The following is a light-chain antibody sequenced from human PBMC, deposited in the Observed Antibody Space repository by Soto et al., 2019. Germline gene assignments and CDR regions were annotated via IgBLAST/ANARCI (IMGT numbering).Light chain of an antibody. V-gene: IGLV1-40*01. J-gene: IGLJ1*01. Sequence: HSVLTQPPSVSGAPGQRVAISCTGSSSNIGAHYDVHWYQQLPGTAPKLLIYGNSNRPSGVPDRFSGSKSGTSASLAITGLQAEDEADYYCQSYDSSLSGYVFGTGTKLTVL. CDR1: SSNIGAHYD. CDR3: QSYDSSLSGYV. CDR2: GNS.